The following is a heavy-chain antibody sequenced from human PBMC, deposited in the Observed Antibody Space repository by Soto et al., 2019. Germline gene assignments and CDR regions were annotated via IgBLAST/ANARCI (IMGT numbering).Heavy chain of an antibody. CDR3: AKDGAIAAADYFFDY. V-gene: IGHV3-30*18. D-gene: IGHD6-13*01. CDR2: IASDGKDK. Sequence: PWGSLRLSCAASGFTFSNYAIHWVRQAPGKGLEWVAVIASDGKDKRYADSVKGRFTISRDNSKNTVYLQMNSLRGEDTAVYYCAKDGAIAAADYFFDYWGQGSLVTVSS. J-gene: IGHJ4*02. CDR1: GFTFSNYA.